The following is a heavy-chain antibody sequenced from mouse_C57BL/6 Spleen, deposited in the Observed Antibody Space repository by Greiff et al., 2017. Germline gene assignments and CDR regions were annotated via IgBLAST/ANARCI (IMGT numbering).Heavy chain of an antibody. CDR1: GYTFTSYW. CDR3: ARSIVATRYAMDY. CDR2: IHPNSGST. D-gene: IGHD2-5*01. J-gene: IGHJ4*01. Sequence: VQLQQPGAELVKPGASVKLSCKASGYTFTSYWMHWVKQRPGQGLEWIGMIHPNSGSTNYNEKFKSKATLTVDKSSSTAYMQLSSLTSEDSAVYYCARSIVATRYAMDYWGQGTSVTVSS. V-gene: IGHV1-64*01.